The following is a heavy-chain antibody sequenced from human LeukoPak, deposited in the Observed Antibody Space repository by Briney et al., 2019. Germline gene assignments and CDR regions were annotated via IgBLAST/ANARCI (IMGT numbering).Heavy chain of an antibody. CDR2: IIPIFGTA. D-gene: IGHD2/OR15-2a*01. Sequence: GASVKVSCKASGGTFSSYAISWVRQAPGQGLEWMGGIIPIFGTANYAQKFQGRVTITADKSTSTAYMELSSLRSEDTAVYYCAQGSMSLNCFDYWGQGTLVTVSS. CDR3: AQGSMSLNCFDY. CDR1: GGTFSSYA. V-gene: IGHV1-69*06. J-gene: IGHJ4*02.